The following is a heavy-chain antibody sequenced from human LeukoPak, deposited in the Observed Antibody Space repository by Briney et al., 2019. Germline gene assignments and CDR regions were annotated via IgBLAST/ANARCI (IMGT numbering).Heavy chain of an antibody. J-gene: IGHJ6*03. CDR2: IYSGGIT. CDR3: ARDNYGGSYYYMDV. V-gene: IGHV3-66*01. D-gene: IGHD4-23*01. Sequence: GGSLRLSCAASGFTVSSNYMSWVRQAPRKGLEWVSVIYSGGITYYADSVEGRFTISRDNSKNTLYLQMNSLRAEDTAVYYCARDNYGGSYYYMDVWGKGTTVTISS. CDR1: GFTVSSNY.